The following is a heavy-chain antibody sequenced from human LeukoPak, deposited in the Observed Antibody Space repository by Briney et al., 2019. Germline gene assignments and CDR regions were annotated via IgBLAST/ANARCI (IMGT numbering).Heavy chain of an antibody. CDR1: GYTFTSYG. D-gene: IGHD3-22*01. Sequence: GASVKVSCKASGYTFTSYGISWVRQAPGQGLEWMGWISAYNGNTNYAQKLQGRVTMTTDTSTSTAYMELRGLRSDDTAVYYCARDSLGYYYDSSGYLDYWGQGTLVTVSS. V-gene: IGHV1-18*01. CDR3: ARDSLGYYYDSSGYLDY. CDR2: ISAYNGNT. J-gene: IGHJ4*02.